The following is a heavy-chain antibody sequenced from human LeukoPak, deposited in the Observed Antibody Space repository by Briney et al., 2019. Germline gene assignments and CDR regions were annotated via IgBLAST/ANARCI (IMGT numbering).Heavy chain of an antibody. Sequence: GGSLRLSCVVSGFTFRDYYMSWIRLGPGKGLEWVSFISNSGDTIYYADSVKGRFTISRYNAKNSVYLQMNSLRAEDTAVYYCARDPGDYYDHSGSFEYWGQGTLVTVSS. D-gene: IGHD3-22*01. J-gene: IGHJ4*02. CDR1: GFTFRDYY. V-gene: IGHV3-11*01. CDR2: ISNSGDTI. CDR3: ARDPGDYYDHSGSFEY.